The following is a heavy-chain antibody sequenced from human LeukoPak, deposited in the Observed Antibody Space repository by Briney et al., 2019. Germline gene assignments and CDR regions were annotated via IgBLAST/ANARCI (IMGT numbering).Heavy chain of an antibody. J-gene: IGHJ4*02. V-gene: IGHV1-2*06. CDR3: ARDQGSLTRSCYTRH. D-gene: IGHD2-15*01. CDR1: GYTFTGYH. Sequence: ASVKVSCKASGYTFTGYHIHWVRQAPAQGLEWLGRINPYSGDTNFAQKFQGRVTMTRDTSITTAYMDLSSLTPDDTAVYFCARDQGSLTRSCYTRHRGQGTQVTVSS. CDR2: INPYSGDT.